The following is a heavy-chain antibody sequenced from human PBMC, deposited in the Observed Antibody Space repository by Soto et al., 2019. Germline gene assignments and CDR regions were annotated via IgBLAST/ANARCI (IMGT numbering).Heavy chain of an antibody. D-gene: IGHD3-16*01. CDR3: ARDLGRDGYTYTRDDAFDI. J-gene: IGHJ3*02. CDR1: GGTVSSYA. CDR2: IIPIFGTA. Sequence: SVKVSCKASGGTVSSYAISWVRQAPGQGLEWMGGIIPIFGTANYAQKFQGRVTITADESTSTAYMELSSLRSEDTAVYYCARDLGRDGYTYTRDDAFDIRGKGTMVTVSS. V-gene: IGHV1-69*13.